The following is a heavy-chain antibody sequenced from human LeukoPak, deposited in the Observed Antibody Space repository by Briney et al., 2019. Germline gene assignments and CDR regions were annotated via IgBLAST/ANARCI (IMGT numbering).Heavy chain of an antibody. D-gene: IGHD2-8*02. Sequence: GGSLRLSCAASGFPFSSHWMSWVRQAPGKGLEWVANIKQDGSEKYYVDSVKGRFTISRDNAKNSLYLQMNSLRAEDTAVYYCARDFRWWRYWGQGTLVTVSS. CDR3: ARDFRWWRY. V-gene: IGHV3-7*01. CDR2: IKQDGSEK. J-gene: IGHJ4*02. CDR1: GFPFSSHW.